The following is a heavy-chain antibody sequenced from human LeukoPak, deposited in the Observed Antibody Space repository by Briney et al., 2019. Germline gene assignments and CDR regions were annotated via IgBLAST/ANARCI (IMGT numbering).Heavy chain of an antibody. CDR3: ARGPTYQPIDY. CDR1: GGSISSSNYY. J-gene: IGHJ4*02. V-gene: IGHV4-39*02. D-gene: IGHD2-2*01. CDR2: IHYSGTT. Sequence: SETLSLTCTVSGGSISSSNYYWGWIRQPPGKGLEWIASIHYSGTTYYNPSLKSRVTISVDTSKNHFSLNLYSVTAADTAVYYCARGPTYQPIDYWGQGTLVTVSS.